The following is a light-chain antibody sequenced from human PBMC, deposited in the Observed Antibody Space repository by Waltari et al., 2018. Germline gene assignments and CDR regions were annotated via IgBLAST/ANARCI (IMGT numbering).Light chain of an antibody. CDR3: QQSNTFPLT. J-gene: IGKJ4*01. Sequence: DIQMTQSPSSLSASVGDRVTITCRASQSISSYLNWYQQKPGKAPRLLIFTASSLESGVPSRFRGRGSGTDFTLTISSLEPEDFATYYCQQSNTFPLTFGGGT. CDR1: QSISSY. V-gene: IGKV1-39*01. CDR2: TAS.